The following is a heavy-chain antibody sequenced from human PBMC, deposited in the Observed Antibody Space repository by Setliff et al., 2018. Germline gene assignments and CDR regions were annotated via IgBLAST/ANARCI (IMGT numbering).Heavy chain of an antibody. CDR2: INHSGST. V-gene: IGHV4-39*07. CDR1: GDSISRSNYY. J-gene: IGHJ6*03. Sequence: SETLSLTCTVSGDSISRSNYYWSWIRQSPGKGLEWIGEINHSGSTNYNPSLKDRVTISVDTSKNQFSLTLSSVTAADTAVYYCARETTMTYYFYYMDVWGKGTTVTVSS. CDR3: ARETTMTYYFYYMDV. D-gene: IGHD4-17*01.